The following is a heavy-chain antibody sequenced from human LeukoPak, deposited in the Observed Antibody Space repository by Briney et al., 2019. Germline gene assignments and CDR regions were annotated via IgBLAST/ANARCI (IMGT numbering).Heavy chain of an antibody. Sequence: SETLSLTCTVSGGSISSGGYYWNWIRQYPGKGLEWIGYIYYSGSTHYNPSLESRVTISVDTSKNQFSLKLSSVTAADTAVYYCARGEEYSGDDVSWFDPWGQGTLVTVSS. D-gene: IGHD5-12*01. J-gene: IGHJ5*02. V-gene: IGHV4-31*03. CDR3: ARGEEYSGDDVSWFDP. CDR2: IYYSGST. CDR1: GGSISSGGYY.